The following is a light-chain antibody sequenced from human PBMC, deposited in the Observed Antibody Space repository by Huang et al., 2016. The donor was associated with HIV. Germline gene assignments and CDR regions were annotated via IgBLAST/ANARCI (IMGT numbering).Light chain of an antibody. CDR3: QHYNSWPLT. Sequence: EIVLTQFPTTLSVSPGESATLSCRASQGVNNNLAWYQQKPGQAPRLLIYDASTRASGIPARFSGSGTGTEFTLTISSLQSEDLAVYHCQHYNSWPLTFGGGTKVEIK. CDR1: QGVNNN. J-gene: IGKJ4*01. V-gene: IGKV3-15*01. CDR2: DAS.